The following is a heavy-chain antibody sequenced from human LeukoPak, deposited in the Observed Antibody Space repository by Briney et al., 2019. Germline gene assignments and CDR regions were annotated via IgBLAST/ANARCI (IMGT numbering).Heavy chain of an antibody. CDR3: ARGGYCSSTSCSPADYYYYMDV. CDR2: INPNSGGT. J-gene: IGHJ6*03. CDR1: GYTFTGYY. Sequence: GASVKVSCKASGYTFTGYYMHSVRQAPGQGVEWMGCINPNSGGTNYAQKFQGRVTMTRDTSISTAYMELSRMRSDDTAVYYCARGGYCSSTSCSPADYYYYMDVWGKGTTVTVSS. D-gene: IGHD2-2*01. V-gene: IGHV1-2*02.